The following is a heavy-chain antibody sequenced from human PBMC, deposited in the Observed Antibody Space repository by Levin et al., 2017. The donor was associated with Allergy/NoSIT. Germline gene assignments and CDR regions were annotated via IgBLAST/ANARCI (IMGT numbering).Heavy chain of an antibody. J-gene: IGHJ4*02. CDR3: ARRKYYGSGGIIRYYFDY. Sequence: PGESLKISCKGSGYSFTSYWIGWVRQMPGKGLEWMGIIYPGDSDTRYSPSFQGQVTISADKSISTAYLQWSSLKASDTAMYYCARRKYYGSGGIIRYYFDYWGQGTLVTVSS. D-gene: IGHD3-10*01. CDR2: IYPGDSDT. V-gene: IGHV5-51*01. CDR1: GYSFTSYW.